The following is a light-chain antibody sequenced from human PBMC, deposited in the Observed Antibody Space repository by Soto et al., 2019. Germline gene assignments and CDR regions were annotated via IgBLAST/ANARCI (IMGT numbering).Light chain of an antibody. CDR3: QQRSNWPII. CDR2: DAS. J-gene: IGKJ5*01. CDR1: QSISIY. V-gene: IGKV3-11*01. Sequence: EIFSTQSPATLSLSPGERATLSCRASQSISIYLAWYQQKPGQAPRLLIYDASNRATGIPARFSGSGSGTDFTLTISSLEPEDFAVYYCQQRSNWPIIFGQGTRLEIK.